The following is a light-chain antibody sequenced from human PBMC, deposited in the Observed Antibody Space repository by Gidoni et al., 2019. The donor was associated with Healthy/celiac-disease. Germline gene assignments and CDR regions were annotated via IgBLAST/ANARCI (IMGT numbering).Light chain of an antibody. CDR1: SSDVGGYNY. J-gene: IGLJ1*01. V-gene: IGLV2-8*01. CDR3: SSYAGSNTYV. CDR2: EVS. Sequence: QSALTQPPSASGSPGQSVTISCTGGSSDVGGYNYVSWYQQHPGEAPKLMIYEVSKRPSGVPDRFSGSKSGNTASLTVSGLQAEDEADYYCSSYAGSNTYVFGTGTKVTVL.